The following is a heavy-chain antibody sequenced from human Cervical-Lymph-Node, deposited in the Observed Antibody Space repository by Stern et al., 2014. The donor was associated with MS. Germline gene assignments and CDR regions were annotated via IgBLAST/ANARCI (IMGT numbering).Heavy chain of an antibody. J-gene: IGHJ4*02. CDR1: GVSLNNYY. Sequence: QLQLQESGPGLVKPSETLSLTCNVSGVSLNNYYWSWIRQPPGKGLEWIGYAHNNGSTNYSPSLRGRVTISLDTSWNQFSLNLISVTAADTAVYFCARGRGSFWGQGILVTVSS. CDR3: ARGRGSF. D-gene: IGHD6-25*01. V-gene: IGHV4-59*01. CDR2: AHNNGST.